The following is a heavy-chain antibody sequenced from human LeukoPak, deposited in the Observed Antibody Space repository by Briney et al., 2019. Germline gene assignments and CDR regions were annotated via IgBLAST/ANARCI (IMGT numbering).Heavy chain of an antibody. J-gene: IGHJ5*02. CDR3: AKGDYGDYVGPWFDP. Sequence: GGSLRLSCAASGFTFSSYAMSWVRQAPGKGLEWVSAISCSGGSTYYADSVKGRFTISRDNSKNTLYLQMNSLRAEDTAVYYCAKGDYGDYVGPWFDPWGQGTLVTVSS. CDR1: GFTFSSYA. D-gene: IGHD4-17*01. V-gene: IGHV3-23*01. CDR2: ISCSGGST.